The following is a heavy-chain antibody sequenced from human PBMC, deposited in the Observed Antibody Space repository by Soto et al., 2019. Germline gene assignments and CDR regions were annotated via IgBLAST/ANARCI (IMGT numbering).Heavy chain of an antibody. CDR3: ARVPDR. CDR2: IYHSGST. D-gene: IGHD2-2*01. CDR1: GGSISSGGYS. V-gene: IGHV4-30-2*01. Sequence: PSETLSLTCAVSGGSISSGGYSWSWIRQPPGKGLEWIGYIYHSGSTYYNPSLKSRVTTSVDRSKSQFSLKLSSVTAADTAVYYCARVPDRWGQGTLVTVSS. J-gene: IGHJ5*02.